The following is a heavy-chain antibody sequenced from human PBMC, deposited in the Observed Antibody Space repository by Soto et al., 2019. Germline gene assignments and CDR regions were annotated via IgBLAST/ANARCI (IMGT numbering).Heavy chain of an antibody. CDR3: AGTMVRGPLGYYYGMDV. V-gene: IGHV1-69*12. CDR2: IIPIFGTA. J-gene: IGHJ6*02. CDR1: GGTFSSYA. Sequence: QVQLVQSGAEVKKPGSSVKVSCKASGGTFSSYAISWVRQAPGQGLEWMGGIIPIFGTANYAQKFQGRVTITADDSTSTAYMELSSLRSEDTAVYYCAGTMVRGPLGYYYGMDVWGQGTTVTVSS. D-gene: IGHD3-10*01.